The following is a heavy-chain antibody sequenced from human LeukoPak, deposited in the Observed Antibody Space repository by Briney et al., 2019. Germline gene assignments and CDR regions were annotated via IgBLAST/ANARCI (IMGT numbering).Heavy chain of an antibody. CDR1: GFTFSDYY. CDR3: TRDRGAYNLYDY. D-gene: IGHD1-1*01. J-gene: IGHJ4*02. Sequence: GGSLRLSCAASGFTFSDYYMSWIRQAPGKGLEWVSYISGSGRTIFYADSVKGRVSISRDNAKNSLYLQVNSLRAEDTAVYHCTRDRGAYNLYDYWGQGTLVTVSS. CDR2: ISGSGRTI. V-gene: IGHV3-11*01.